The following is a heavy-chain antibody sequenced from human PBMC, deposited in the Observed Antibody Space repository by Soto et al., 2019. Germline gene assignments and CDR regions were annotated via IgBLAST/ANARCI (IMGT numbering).Heavy chain of an antibody. CDR1: GFTFDSYA. J-gene: IGHJ4*02. CDR3: AKALPSLKSCSGATCYYFDY. CDR2: ISGSGGYT. V-gene: IGHV3-23*01. D-gene: IGHD2-15*01. Sequence: EVQLLESGGGLVQPGGSLRLSCAASGFTFDSYAMSWVRRAPGKGLEWVSAISGSGGYTYYADSVKGRFTISRDNSKNILYLQMNTLRADDTAVYYCAKALPSLKSCSGATCYYFDYWGQGTLVTVSS.